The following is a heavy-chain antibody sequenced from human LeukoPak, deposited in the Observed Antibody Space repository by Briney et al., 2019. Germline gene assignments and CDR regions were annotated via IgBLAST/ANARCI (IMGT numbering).Heavy chain of an antibody. Sequence: GGSLRLSCAASGFTFSSYWMSWVRQAPGKGLEWVANIKQDGSEKYYVDSVKGRFTISRDNAKNSLYLQMNSLRAEDTAVYYCARGGYYDSPGADFDYWGQGTLVTVSS. CDR1: GFTFSSYW. D-gene: IGHD3-22*01. V-gene: IGHV3-7*01. J-gene: IGHJ4*02. CDR3: ARGGYYDSPGADFDY. CDR2: IKQDGSEK.